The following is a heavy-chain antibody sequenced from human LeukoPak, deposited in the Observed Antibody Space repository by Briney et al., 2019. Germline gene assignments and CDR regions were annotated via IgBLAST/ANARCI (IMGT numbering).Heavy chain of an antibody. CDR3: ARRTKWELDTFDY. V-gene: IGHV3-74*01. D-gene: IGHD1-26*01. CDR2: INSDGSST. Sequence: GGSLRLSCVVSGFTFSGYWMYWVRQAPGKGLVWVSRINSDGSSTNYADSVKGRFTISRDNAKNTLYLQMNSLRAEDTAVYYCARRTKWELDTFDYWGQGTLVTVSS. CDR1: GFTFSGYW. J-gene: IGHJ4*02.